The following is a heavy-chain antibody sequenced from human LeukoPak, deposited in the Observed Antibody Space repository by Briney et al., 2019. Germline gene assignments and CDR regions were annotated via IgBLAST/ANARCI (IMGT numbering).Heavy chain of an antibody. CDR2: IKEEGSEK. CDR1: GFTFSNYW. CDR3: ERMTPLYQYGSSDYYYNYFDY. J-gene: IGHJ4*02. D-gene: IGHD3-22*01. V-gene: IGHV3-7*01. Sequence: AGSLRLSCAASGFTFSNYWMSWVRQAPGEGLQWVANIKEEGSEKHYVDSGKGRFTISRDNAKSSLYLQVDSLRAEDPAVYYCERMTPLYQYGSSDYYYNYFDYWGQGTLVTVSS.